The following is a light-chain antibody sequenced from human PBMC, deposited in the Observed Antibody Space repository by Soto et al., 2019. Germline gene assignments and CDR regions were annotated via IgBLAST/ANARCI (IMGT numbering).Light chain of an antibody. CDR1: SSNIGSNY. Sequence: QSALTQPPSASGTPGQRVSISCSGSSSNIGSNYVYWFQQLPGTAPKLLIYTNQRPSGVPDRFSVSKSGTSASLAISGLRSDDEADYYCAAWDDSLSGVLFGAGTKVTVL. J-gene: IGLJ2*01. CDR3: AAWDDSLSGVL. CDR2: TN. V-gene: IGLV1-47*01.